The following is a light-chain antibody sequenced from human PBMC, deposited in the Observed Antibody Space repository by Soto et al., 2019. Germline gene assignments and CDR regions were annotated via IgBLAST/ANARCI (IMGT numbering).Light chain of an antibody. CDR1: SSNIGKNY. CDR3: GTWDSSLSAVV. Sequence: QSVLTQPPSVSAAPGQKVTISCSGSSSNIGKNYVAWYQHLPGAAPKLLIYDNYKRPSGIPDRFSGSKSGTSATLGITGLQTGDEADYYCGTWDSSLSAVVFGGGTKVTVL. CDR2: DNY. J-gene: IGLJ2*01. V-gene: IGLV1-51*01.